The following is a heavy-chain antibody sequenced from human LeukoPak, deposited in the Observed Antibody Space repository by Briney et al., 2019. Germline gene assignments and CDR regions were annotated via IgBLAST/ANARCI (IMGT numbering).Heavy chain of an antibody. CDR1: GYTFTDYY. CDR3: ARGGSTSCCGGDYFDY. V-gene: IGHV1-2*04. Sequence: ASVKVSCKASGYTFTDYYMQWVRQAPGQGLEWMGWINPNSGGTHYVQRFQGWVTMTRDTSISTAYMELSRLTSDDTAVYYCARGGSTSCCGGDYFDYWGQGTLVTVSS. J-gene: IGHJ4*02. D-gene: IGHD2-2*01. CDR2: INPNSGGT.